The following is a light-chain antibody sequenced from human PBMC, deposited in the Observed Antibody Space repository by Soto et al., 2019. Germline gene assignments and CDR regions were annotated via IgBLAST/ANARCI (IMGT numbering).Light chain of an antibody. Sequence: QSVLTQPASVSGSPGQSITISCTGTSSDVGGYNYVSWYQQHPGKAPKLMIFDVSNRPSGVSNRLSGSKSGNTASLTISGLQAEDEADYYCSSNTSSSTIIFGGGIKLTVL. J-gene: IGLJ2*01. CDR1: SSDVGGYNY. CDR3: SSNTSSSTII. CDR2: DVS. V-gene: IGLV2-14*01.